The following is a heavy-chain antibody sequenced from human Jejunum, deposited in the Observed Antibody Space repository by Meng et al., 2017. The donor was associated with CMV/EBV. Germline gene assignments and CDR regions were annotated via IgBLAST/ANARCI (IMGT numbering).Heavy chain of an antibody. J-gene: IGHJ4*02. CDR3: ARDRTSVIVPAAILY. CDR1: FTFSIYP. V-gene: IGHV3-30-3*01. D-gene: IGHD2-2*01. CDR2: ISYDGGNE. Sequence: FTFSIYPMHWVRQAPGKGLEWVAVISYDGGNEYYADSVKGRFTVSRDNSKNTLYLQMNSLRPDDTAVYYCARDRTSVIVPAAILYWGQGTLVTVSS.